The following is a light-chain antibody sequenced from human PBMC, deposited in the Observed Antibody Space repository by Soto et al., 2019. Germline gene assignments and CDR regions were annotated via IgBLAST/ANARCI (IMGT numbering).Light chain of an antibody. CDR1: SSDVGTYNF. Sequence: QSALTQPASVSGSPGQSITISCTGTSSDVGTYNFVSWYQHHPGKATKLMISDVTNRPSGVSNRFSGSKSGNTASLTISGLQAEDEADYYCSSYTTSSTLVFGGGTKLTVL. CDR3: SSYTTSSTLV. CDR2: DVT. V-gene: IGLV2-14*01. J-gene: IGLJ2*01.